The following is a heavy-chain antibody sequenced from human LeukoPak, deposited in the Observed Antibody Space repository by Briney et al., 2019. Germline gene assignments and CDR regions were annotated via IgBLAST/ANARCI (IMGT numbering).Heavy chain of an antibody. J-gene: IGHJ4*02. CDR2: ISSSGSTI. D-gene: IGHD3-22*01. Sequence: GGSLRLSCAASGFTFSDYYMSWIRQAPGKGLEWVSYISSSGSTIYYADSVKGRFTIPRDNAKNSLHLQMNSLRAEDTAVYYCARGRHYYYDSSGYYYYWGQGTLVTVSS. V-gene: IGHV3-11*04. CDR1: GFTFSDYY. CDR3: ARGRHYYYDSSGYYYY.